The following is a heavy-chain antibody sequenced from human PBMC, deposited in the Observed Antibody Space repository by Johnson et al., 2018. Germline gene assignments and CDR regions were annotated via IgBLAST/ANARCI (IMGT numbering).Heavy chain of an antibody. CDR3: SRGTRGYYGMDV. CDR2: ISSDSTYL. D-gene: IGHD3-16*01. J-gene: IGHJ6*02. CDR1: GFNFSDYP. V-gene: IGHV3-21*01. Sequence: EVQLVESGGGLVKPGGSLRLSCAASGFNFSDYPMNWVRQAPGKGLEYLSSISSDSTYLFYAVSLKGRLTISRHTPKNPLFLQMDTLKGGVTGVYYCSRGTRGYYGMDVWAQGTTVTVSS.